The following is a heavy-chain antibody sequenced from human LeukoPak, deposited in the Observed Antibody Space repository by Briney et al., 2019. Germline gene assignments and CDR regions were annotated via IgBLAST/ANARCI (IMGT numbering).Heavy chain of an antibody. CDR3: ARELEYCGASTCYSAYMDV. CDR2: IWYDGYNK. Sequence: GGSLRLSCAASGFSFSYSGMHWVRQPPGKGLEWLAVIWYDGYNKYYADSVKGRFTISRDNSKNTLYLQMSSLRAEDTAVYYCARELEYCGASTCYSAYMDVWGAGTTVTVSS. CDR1: GFSFSYSG. D-gene: IGHD2-2*02. V-gene: IGHV3-33*01. J-gene: IGHJ6*03.